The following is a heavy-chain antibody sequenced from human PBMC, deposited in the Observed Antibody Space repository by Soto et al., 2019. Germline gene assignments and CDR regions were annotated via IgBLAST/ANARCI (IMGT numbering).Heavy chain of an antibody. CDR3: AMESSSYNWFDP. CDR1: GDSVSSNSAA. V-gene: IGHV6-1*01. D-gene: IGHD6-13*01. CDR2: TYYRSKWFN. Sequence: SPTLSLTCAISGDSVSSNSAAWTWIRQSPSRGLEWLGRTYYRSKWFNDYAVSVKSRITINPDTSKNQFSLQLNSVTPEDTAVYYCAMESSSYNWFDPWGQGTLVTVSS. J-gene: IGHJ5*02.